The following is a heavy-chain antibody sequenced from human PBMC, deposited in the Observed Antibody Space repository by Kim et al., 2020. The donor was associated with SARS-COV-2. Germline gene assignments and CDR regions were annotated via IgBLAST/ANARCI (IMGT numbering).Heavy chain of an antibody. CDR2: IYYSGST. Sequence: SKTLSLTCTVSGGSITRYYWGWIRQPPGKGLEWIGYIYYSGSTNYNPSLKSRVTISVDTSKNQFSLKLSSLTAADTAVYYCARGDYGSGTHFDYWGQGTLVTVSS. V-gene: IGHV4-59*01. J-gene: IGHJ4*02. CDR1: GGSITRYY. D-gene: IGHD3-10*01. CDR3: ARGDYGSGTHFDY.